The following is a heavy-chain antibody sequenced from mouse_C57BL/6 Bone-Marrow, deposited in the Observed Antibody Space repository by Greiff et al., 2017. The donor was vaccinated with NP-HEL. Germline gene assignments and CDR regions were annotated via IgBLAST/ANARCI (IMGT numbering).Heavy chain of an antibody. Sequence: EVQGVESGGDLVKPGGSLKLSCAASGFTFSSYGMSWVRQTPDKRLEWVATISSGGSYTYYPDSVKGRFTFSRDNAKNTLYLQMSSLKSEDTAMYYCARPLYYDYEGYAMDYWGQGTSVTVSS. CDR3: ARPLYYDYEGYAMDY. CDR1: GFTFSSYG. J-gene: IGHJ4*01. CDR2: ISSGGSYT. D-gene: IGHD2-4*01. V-gene: IGHV5-6*01.